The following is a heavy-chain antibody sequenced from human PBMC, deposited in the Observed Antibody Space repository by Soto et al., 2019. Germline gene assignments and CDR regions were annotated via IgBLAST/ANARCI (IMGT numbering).Heavy chain of an antibody. CDR3: ARSVDSSGSYYFDY. CDR1: GYTFTGYY. D-gene: IGHD3-22*01. CDR2: INPNSGGT. J-gene: IGHJ4*02. V-gene: IGHV1-2*04. Sequence: VKVSCKASGYTFTGYYMHWVRQAPGQGLEWMGWINPNSGGTNYAQKFQGWVTMTRDTSISTAYMELSRLRSDDTAVYYCARSVDSSGSYYFDYWGQGALVTVSS.